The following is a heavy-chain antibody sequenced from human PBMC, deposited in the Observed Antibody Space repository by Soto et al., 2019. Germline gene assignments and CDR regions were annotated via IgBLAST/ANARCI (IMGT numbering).Heavy chain of an antibody. J-gene: IGHJ6*02. Sequence: GGSLRLSCAASGVTFSDYYMSWIRQAPGKGLEWVSYISSSGSTIYYADSVKGRFTISRDNAKNSLYLQMNSLRAEDTAVYYCASGYDFWSGYTPDYGMDVWGQGTTVTVSS. V-gene: IGHV3-11*01. CDR2: ISSSGSTI. D-gene: IGHD3-3*01. CDR3: ASGYDFWSGYTPDYGMDV. CDR1: GVTFSDYY.